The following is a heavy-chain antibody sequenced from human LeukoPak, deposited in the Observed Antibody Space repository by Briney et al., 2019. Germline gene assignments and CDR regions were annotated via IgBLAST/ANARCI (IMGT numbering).Heavy chain of an antibody. Sequence: GRSLRLSCAASGFTFSSYDMHWVRQAPGKGLEWVAVISYDGSNKYYADSVKGRFTISRDNSKNTLYLQMNSLRAEDTAVYYCAKDRVVSLDYWGQGTLVTVSS. CDR1: GFTFSSYD. V-gene: IGHV3-30*18. J-gene: IGHJ4*02. CDR2: ISYDGSNK. CDR3: AKDRVVSLDY. D-gene: IGHD3-3*01.